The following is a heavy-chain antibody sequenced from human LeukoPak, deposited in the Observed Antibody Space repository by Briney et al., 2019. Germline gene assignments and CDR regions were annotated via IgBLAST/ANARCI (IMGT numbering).Heavy chain of an antibody. CDR2: ILGGSGT. Sequence: GGSLRLSFVASGLIFLNYALVGIGRAPGKGRECVSAILGGSGTFYADAVKGRFTISRDNSKNTLYLQRNSLRAEDTATYYCGQDPIGNYLGGYVFWG. CDR1: GLIFLNYA. D-gene: IGHD3-16*01. J-gene: IGHJ2*01. CDR3: GQDPIGNYLGGYVF. V-gene: IGHV3-23*01.